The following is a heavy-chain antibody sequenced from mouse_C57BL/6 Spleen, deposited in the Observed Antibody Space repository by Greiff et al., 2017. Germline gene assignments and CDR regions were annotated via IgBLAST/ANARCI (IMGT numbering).Heavy chain of an antibody. V-gene: IGHV1-62-2*01. J-gene: IGHJ2*01. CDR1: GYTFTEYT. CDR2: FYPGSGSI. D-gene: IGHD1-1*02. CDR3: SGLDDRPVDFDY. Sequence: QVQLQQSGAELVKPGASVKLSCKASGYTFTEYTIHWVKQRSGQGLEWIGWFYPGSGSIKYNEKFKDKATLTADKSSSTVYMGLSRLTSEDAAVYFCSGLDDRPVDFDYWGQGTTLTVSS.